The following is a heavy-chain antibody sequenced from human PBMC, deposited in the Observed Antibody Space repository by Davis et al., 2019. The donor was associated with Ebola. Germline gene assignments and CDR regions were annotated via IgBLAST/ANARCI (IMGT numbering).Heavy chain of an antibody. Sequence: GGSLRLSCAASGFTFGIYNMHWVRQAPGKGLEWVAVTSYDGSNEYYADSVKGRFTISRDNSKNALFLQMNSLRAEDTAVYYCARALFPVDTAMVTLFYWGQGTLVTVSS. D-gene: IGHD5-18*01. J-gene: IGHJ4*02. V-gene: IGHV3-30*03. CDR1: GFTFGIYN. CDR3: ARALFPVDTAMVTLFY. CDR2: TSYDGSNE.